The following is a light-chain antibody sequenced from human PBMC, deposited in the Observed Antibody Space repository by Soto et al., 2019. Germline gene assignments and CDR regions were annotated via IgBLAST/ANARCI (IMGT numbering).Light chain of an antibody. CDR1: TSNIGSNH. Sequence: QAVVTQPPSASGTPGQRVTISCSGSTSNIGSNHVYWYQHLPGTAPKLLIYTDTQRPSGVPDRFSGSKSGTSASLAISGLRSEDEADYYCAAWDDNLRGYGVFGGGTKLTVL. J-gene: IGLJ2*01. V-gene: IGLV1-47*02. CDR2: TDT. CDR3: AAWDDNLRGYGV.